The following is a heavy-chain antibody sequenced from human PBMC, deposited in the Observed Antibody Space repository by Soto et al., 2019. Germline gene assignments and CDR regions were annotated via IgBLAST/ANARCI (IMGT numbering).Heavy chain of an antibody. D-gene: IGHD3-3*01. CDR1: GYTFTSYD. V-gene: IGHV1-8*01. Sequence: QVQLVQSGAEVKKPGASVKVSCKASGYTFTSYDINWVRQATGQGLEWMGWMNPNSGNTGYAQKSQSRHTITWYTSIITDYMNLRSLRYEETAXXXXXXVRRFLEWFVFYYGMDVWGQGT. J-gene: IGHJ6*02. CDR3: XXVRRFLEWFVFYYGMDV. CDR2: MNPNSGNT.